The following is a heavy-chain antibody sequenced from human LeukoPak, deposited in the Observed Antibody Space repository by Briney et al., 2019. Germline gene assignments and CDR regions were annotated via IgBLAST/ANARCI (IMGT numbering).Heavy chain of an antibody. J-gene: IGHJ6*03. V-gene: IGHV1-46*01. CDR3: AREALGKWGSGSYYNYYYMDV. CDR2: INPSGGST. D-gene: IGHD3-10*01. CDR1: GYTFTSYY. Sequence: GASVKVSCKASGYTFTSYYMHWVRQAPGQGLEWMGIINPSGGSTSYAQKFQGRVTMTRDMSTSTVYMELSSLRSEDTAVYYCAREALGKWGSGSYYNYYYMDVWGKGTTVTVSS.